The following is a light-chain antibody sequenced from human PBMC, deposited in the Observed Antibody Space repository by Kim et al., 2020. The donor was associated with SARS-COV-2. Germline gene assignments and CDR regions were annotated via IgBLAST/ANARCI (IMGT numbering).Light chain of an antibody. CDR1: QSVSSRS. V-gene: IGKV3-20*01. CDR2: GAS. Sequence: APGERATLSCTASQSVSSRSLAWYQQKPGQAPRVLISGASSRATGIPDRFSGSGSGTDFTLTISRLEPEDFAVYYCQQYGTSPRTFGQGTKVDIK. CDR3: QQYGTSPRT. J-gene: IGKJ1*01.